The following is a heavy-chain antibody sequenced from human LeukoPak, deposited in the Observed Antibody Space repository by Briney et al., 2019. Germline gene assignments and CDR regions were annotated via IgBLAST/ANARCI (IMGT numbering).Heavy chain of an antibody. D-gene: IGHD3-16*01. CDR2: ISAYNGNT. Sequence: GASVKVSCKASGYTFTSYGISWVRQAPGQGLEWMGWISAYNGNTNYAQKLQGRVTMTRDMSTSTVYMELSSLRSEDTAVYYCATSAGGGHDWFDPWGQGTLVTVSS. V-gene: IGHV1-18*01. CDR1: GYTFTSYG. CDR3: ATSAGGGHDWFDP. J-gene: IGHJ5*02.